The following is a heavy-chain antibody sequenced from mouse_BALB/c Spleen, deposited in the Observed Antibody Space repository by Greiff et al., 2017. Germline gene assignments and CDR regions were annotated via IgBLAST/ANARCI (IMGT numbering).Heavy chain of an antibody. CDR3: ARGHGGNYAMDY. CDR1: GFTFSSYA. V-gene: IGHV5-6-5*01. CDR2: ISSGGST. Sequence: EVKLEESGGGLVKPGGSLKLSCAASGFTFSSYAMSWVRQTPEKRLEWVASISSGGSTYYPDSVKGRFTISRDNARNILYLQMSSLRSEDTAMYYCARGHGGNYAMDYWGQGTSVTVSS. J-gene: IGHJ4*01.